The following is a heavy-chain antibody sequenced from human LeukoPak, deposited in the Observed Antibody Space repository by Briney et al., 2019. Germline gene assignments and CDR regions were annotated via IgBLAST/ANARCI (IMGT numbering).Heavy chain of an antibody. CDR1: GFTFSSYW. V-gene: IGHV3-7*01. CDR2: IKQDGSEK. Sequence: QSGGSLRLSCAASGFTFSSYWMSWVRQAPGKGLEWVANIKQDGSEKYYVDSVKGRFTISRDNAKNSLYLQMNSLRAEDTAVYCCARNRYRYSSEPDNWFDPWGQGTLVTVSS. CDR3: ARNRYRYSSEPDNWFDP. D-gene: IGHD4-11*01. J-gene: IGHJ5*02.